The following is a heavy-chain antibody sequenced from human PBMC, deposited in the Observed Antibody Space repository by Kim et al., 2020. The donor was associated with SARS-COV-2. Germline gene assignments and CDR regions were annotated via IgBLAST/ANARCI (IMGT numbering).Heavy chain of an antibody. J-gene: IGHJ4*02. D-gene: IGHD3-22*01. CDR3: ARSPNYYYDSTFDY. V-gene: IGHV4-39*07. Sequence: NPSLKRRVTISLDTSKNQFSLKLNSVTDADTAVYYCARSPNYYYDSTFDYWGQGTLVTVSS.